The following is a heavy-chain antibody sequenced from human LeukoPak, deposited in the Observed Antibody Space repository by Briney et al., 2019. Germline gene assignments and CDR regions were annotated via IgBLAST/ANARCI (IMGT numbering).Heavy chain of an antibody. Sequence: SETLSLTCTVSGGSISSSSYYWGWICQPPGKGLEWIGSIYYSGSTYYNPSLKSRVTISVDTSKNQFSLKLSSVTAADTAVYYCATTSHTAMVTPDYWGQRTLVTVSS. V-gene: IGHV4-39*01. D-gene: IGHD5-18*01. CDR3: ATTSHTAMVTPDY. CDR2: IYYSGST. J-gene: IGHJ4*02. CDR1: GGSISSSSYY.